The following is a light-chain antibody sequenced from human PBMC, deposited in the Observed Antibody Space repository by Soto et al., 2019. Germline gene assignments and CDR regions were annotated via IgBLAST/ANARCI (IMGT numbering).Light chain of an antibody. Sequence: QYALTQPASVSGSPGQSITISCTGTSSDVGGYNYVSWYQQHPGKAPKLMIYDVTYRPSGVSNRFSGSKSGTTASLTLSGLQAEDEADYYCSSYTSTSTYVFGTGTKVTVL. CDR2: DVT. J-gene: IGLJ1*01. CDR1: SSDVGGYNY. V-gene: IGLV2-14*01. CDR3: SSYTSTSTYV.